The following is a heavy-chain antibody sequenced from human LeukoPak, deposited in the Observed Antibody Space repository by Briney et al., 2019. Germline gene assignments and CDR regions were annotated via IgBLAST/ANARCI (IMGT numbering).Heavy chain of an antibody. J-gene: IGHJ4*02. CDR3: ARERERAYYYDSSGYYALDY. CDR1: GGSFSSGSYY. CDR2: IYYSGST. Sequence: SETLSLTCTVSGGSFSSGSYYWSWIRQPPGKGLEWIGYIYYSGSTNYNPSLKSRVTISVDTSKNQFSLKLSSVTAADTAVYYCARERERAYYYDSSGYYALDYWGQGTLVTVSS. V-gene: IGHV4-61*01. D-gene: IGHD3-22*01.